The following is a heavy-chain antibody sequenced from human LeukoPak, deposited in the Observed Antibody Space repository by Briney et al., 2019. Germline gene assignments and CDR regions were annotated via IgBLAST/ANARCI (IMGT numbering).Heavy chain of an antibody. CDR3: AREYYYDSSGSFDY. V-gene: IGHV3-33*01. J-gene: IGHJ4*02. CDR1: GFTFSSYG. Sequence: GRCLRLSCAASGFTFSSYGMHWVRQAPGKGLEWVAVIWYDGSNKYYADSVKGRFTISRDNSKNTLYLQMNSLRAEDTAVYYCAREYYYDSSGSFDYWGQGTLVTVSS. D-gene: IGHD3-22*01. CDR2: IWYDGSNK.